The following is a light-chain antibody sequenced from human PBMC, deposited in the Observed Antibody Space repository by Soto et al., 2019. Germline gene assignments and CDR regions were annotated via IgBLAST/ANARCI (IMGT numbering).Light chain of an antibody. Sequence: DIQMTQSPSTLSASVGDRVTITCRASQSISSWLAWYQQKPGKAPKLLIYKASSLESGVPSRFSGSGSGTEFTLTISSLQPDDFVTYCCQQYNSYPYTFGQGTKLEIK. V-gene: IGKV1-5*03. CDR3: QQYNSYPYT. CDR2: KAS. CDR1: QSISSW. J-gene: IGKJ2*01.